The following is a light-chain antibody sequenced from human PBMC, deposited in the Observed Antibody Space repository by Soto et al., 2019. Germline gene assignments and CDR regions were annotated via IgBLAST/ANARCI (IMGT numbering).Light chain of an antibody. Sequence: QSVLKHPPSMSGAPVQGVTISCTGSSSNIGAPYDVHWYQHLPATAPKLISYGGNNRPSGVPDRFSVTRSGTTASLAITGLQAEDEADYYRQSYDMSLNKNVLGTGTKLTVL. J-gene: IGLJ1*01. CDR2: GGN. CDR1: SSNIGAPYD. V-gene: IGLV1-40*01. CDR3: QSYDMSLNKNV.